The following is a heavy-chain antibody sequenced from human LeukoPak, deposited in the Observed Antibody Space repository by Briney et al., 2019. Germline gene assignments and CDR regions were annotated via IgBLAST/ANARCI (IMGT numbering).Heavy chain of an antibody. V-gene: IGHV3-21*01. CDR2: ISSSSSYI. D-gene: IGHD1-1*01. CDR3: AKGWDWNDVPFDY. J-gene: IGHJ4*02. CDR1: GLTLSSYS. Sequence: GGSLRLSCAASGLTLSSYSMNWVRQAPGKGLEWVSSISSSSSYIYYADSVTGRFTISRDNAKNSLYLQMNSLKSEDTAVYYCAKGWDWNDVPFDYWGQGTLVTVSS.